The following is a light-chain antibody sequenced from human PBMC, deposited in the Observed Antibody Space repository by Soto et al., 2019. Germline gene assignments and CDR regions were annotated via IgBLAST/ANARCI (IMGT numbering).Light chain of an antibody. CDR2: EVF. V-gene: IGLV2-14*01. CDR1: SSDVGGYDS. J-gene: IGLJ2*01. CDR3: TSYRSGSTPVV. Sequence: QSALTQPASVSGSPGQAITISCTGTSSDVGGYDSVSWYQQFPGKAPKLIIYEVFNRPSGVSNRFSGSKSDNTASLTISGLQAEDEADYYCTSYRSGSTPVVFGGGTKVTV.